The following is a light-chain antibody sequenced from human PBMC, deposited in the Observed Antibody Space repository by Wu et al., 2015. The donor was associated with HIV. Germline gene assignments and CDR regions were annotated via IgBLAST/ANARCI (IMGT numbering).Light chain of an antibody. V-gene: IGKV3-11*01. CDR2: DTS. CDR3: QQRSNWPLT. Sequence: EIVLTQSPATLSLSPGQRATLSCRVSQSVATSLAWYQQKPGQAPRLLIYDTSNRATGIPARFSGSGSGTDFTLTISSLEPEDFAVYYCQQRSNWPLTFGQGTRLEIK. J-gene: IGKJ5*01. CDR1: QSVATS.